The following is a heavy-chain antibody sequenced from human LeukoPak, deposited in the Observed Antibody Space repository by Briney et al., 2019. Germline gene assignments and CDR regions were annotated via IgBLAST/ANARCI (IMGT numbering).Heavy chain of an antibody. V-gene: IGHV1-8*01. CDR3: ARAHQGSGSPSTGFDY. CDR1: GYTFTSYA. D-gene: IGHD3-10*01. CDR2: MNPNSGNT. J-gene: IGHJ4*02. Sequence: GASVKVSCKASGYTFTSYAIYWVRQATGHGLEWMGWMNPNSGNTGYAQKFQGRVTMTRNTSISTAYMELSSLRSEDTAVYYCARAHQGSGSPSTGFDYWGQGTLVTVSS.